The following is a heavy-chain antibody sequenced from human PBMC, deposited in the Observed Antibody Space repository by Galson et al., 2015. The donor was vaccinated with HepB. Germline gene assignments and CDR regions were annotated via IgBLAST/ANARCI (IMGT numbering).Heavy chain of an antibody. CDR3: ARVGLKPSRITIFGVVNLPLDY. J-gene: IGHJ4*02. CDR2: IRYDGSNK. CDR1: GFTFSSYG. V-gene: IGHV3-30*02. D-gene: IGHD3-3*01. Sequence: SLRLSCAASGFTFSSYGMHWVRQAPGKGLEWVAFIRYDGSNKYYADSVKGRFTISRDNSKNTLYLQMNSLRAEDTAVYYCARVGLKPSRITIFGVVNLPLDYWGQGTLVTVSS.